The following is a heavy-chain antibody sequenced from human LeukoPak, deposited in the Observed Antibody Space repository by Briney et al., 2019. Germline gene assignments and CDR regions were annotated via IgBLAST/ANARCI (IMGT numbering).Heavy chain of an antibody. CDR1: DFSLSTRGAG. CDR2: INHSGST. V-gene: IGHV4-39*07. Sequence: SGPTLVKPTQTLTLTCTFSDFSLSTRGAGVGWIRQPPGKGLEWIGEINHSGSTNYNPSLKSRVTISVDTSKNQFSLKLSSVTAADTAVYYCARSGIRRGVRSLAWFDPWGQGTLVTVSS. J-gene: IGHJ5*02. D-gene: IGHD3-10*01. CDR3: ARSGIRRGVRSLAWFDP.